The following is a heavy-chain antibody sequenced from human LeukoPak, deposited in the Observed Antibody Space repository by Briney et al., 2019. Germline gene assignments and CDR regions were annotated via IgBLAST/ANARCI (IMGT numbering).Heavy chain of an antibody. D-gene: IGHD3-3*01. V-gene: IGHV4-38-2*02. CDR3: ARVRADFWSGITYAFDI. J-gene: IGHJ3*02. Sequence: TSETLSLTCTVSGYSISSGYYWGWIRQPPGKGLEWIGSIYHSGSTYYNPSLKSRVTISVDTSKNQFSLKLSSVTAADTAVYYCARVRADFWSGITYAFDIWGQGTMVTVSS. CDR1: GYSISSGYY. CDR2: IYHSGST.